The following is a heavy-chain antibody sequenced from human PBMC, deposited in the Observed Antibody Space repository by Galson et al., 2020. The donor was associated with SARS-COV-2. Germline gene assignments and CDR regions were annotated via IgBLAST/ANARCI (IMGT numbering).Heavy chain of an antibody. CDR1: GYTFSSYA. D-gene: IGHD3-10*01. Sequence: ASATVSCKASGYTFSSYAFNCLRQAPRQGLKWMGWHSAYAGNPYHEPNIQDRVSMTTDTSTRTAYMELRSLRSDDTAVYYCARDIYYGSGDFDFWGQGTLVTVSS. J-gene: IGHJ4*02. V-gene: IGHV1-18*01. CDR3: ARDIYYGSGDFDF. CDR2: HSAYAGNP.